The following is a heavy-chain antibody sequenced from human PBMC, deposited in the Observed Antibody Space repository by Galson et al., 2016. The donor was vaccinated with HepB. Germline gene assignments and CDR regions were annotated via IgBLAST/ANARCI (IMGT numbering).Heavy chain of an antibody. V-gene: IGHV3-30*04. CDR2: ISLDGINT. CDR3: ASAGEIILVPTAS. J-gene: IGHJ5*02. Sequence: SLRLSCAASGFTFSSSAMNWVRQAPGKGLEWVAVISLDGINTYYADSVKGRFTISRDNSRNTLYLQLNSLRTEDTAVYYCASAGEIILVPTASWGQGTLVTVSS. CDR1: GFTFSSSA. D-gene: IGHD2-2*01.